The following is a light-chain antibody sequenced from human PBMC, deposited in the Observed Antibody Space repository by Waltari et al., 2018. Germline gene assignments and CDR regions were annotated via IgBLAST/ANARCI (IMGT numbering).Light chain of an antibody. CDR1: QRLLHRNRHNY. Sequence: DIVMTQSPLSLPVTPGEPASISSRSNQRLLHRNRHNYLDWYLQKPGQPPQLLIYLGSNRASGVPDRFSGSGSATDFTLKISRVEAEDVGVYYCMQVLQGITFGGGTKVEIK. CDR2: LGS. CDR3: MQVLQGIT. V-gene: IGKV2-28*01. J-gene: IGKJ4*01.